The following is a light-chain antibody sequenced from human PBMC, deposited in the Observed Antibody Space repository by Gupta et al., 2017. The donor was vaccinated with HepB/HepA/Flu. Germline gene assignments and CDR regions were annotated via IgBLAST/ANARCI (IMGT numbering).Light chain of an antibody. J-gene: IGKJ1*01. CDR2: GTS. V-gene: IGKV3-15*01. CDR1: QTVSSN. Sequence: EIVMTQSPATLSVSPGERATLSCRASQTVSSNLAWYQQKPGQAPRLLIYGTSTRATGIPARFSGSGYGTEFTLTISSRQSEDFAVYYCQHYNNWPPWTFGQGTKLEIK. CDR3: QHYNNWPPWT.